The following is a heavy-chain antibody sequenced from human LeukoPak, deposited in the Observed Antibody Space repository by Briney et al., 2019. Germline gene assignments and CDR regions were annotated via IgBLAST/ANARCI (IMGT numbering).Heavy chain of an antibody. D-gene: IGHD4-17*01. CDR1: GFTFSGSA. CDR3: ATPPTVTRNY. J-gene: IGHJ4*02. Sequence: GGSLRLSCAASGFTFSGSAMHWVRQAPGKGLEWVGVILYDGSMKYYGESVQGRFTISRDNSKNTLYLQMNSLRAEDTAVYYCATPPTVTRNYWGQGILVTVSS. V-gene: IGHV3-30*04. CDR2: ILYDGSMK.